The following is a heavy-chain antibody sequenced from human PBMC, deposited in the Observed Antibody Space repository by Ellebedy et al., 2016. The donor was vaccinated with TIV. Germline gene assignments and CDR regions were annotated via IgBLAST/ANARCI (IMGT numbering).Heavy chain of an antibody. D-gene: IGHD3-22*01. CDR1: GGSFSGYY. Sequence: MPSETLSLTCAVYGGSFSGYYWSWIRQPPGKGLEWIGEINHSGSTNYNPSLKSRITISVDTSKNQFSLKLSSVTAADTAFYYFARGLGLFYDTSGYYFFDHWGQGTLVTVSS. V-gene: IGHV4-34*01. CDR3: ARGLGLFYDTSGYYFFDH. CDR2: INHSGST. J-gene: IGHJ4*01.